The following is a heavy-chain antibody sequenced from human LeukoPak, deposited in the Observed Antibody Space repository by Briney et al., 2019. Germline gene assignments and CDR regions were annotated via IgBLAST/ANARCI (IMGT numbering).Heavy chain of an antibody. D-gene: IGHD6-19*01. CDR1: GSTFSNYW. CDR3: AKGSGWSIDH. CDR2: IKRGGSEK. J-gene: IGHJ4*02. V-gene: IGHV3-7*01. Sequence: PGGSLRLSCAASGSTFSNYWMHWVRQAPGRGLEYVANIKRGGSEKLYVDSVRGRFTISRDDAKNSLSLQMNSLRAEDTAVYYCAKGSGWSIDHWGQGTVVTVSS.